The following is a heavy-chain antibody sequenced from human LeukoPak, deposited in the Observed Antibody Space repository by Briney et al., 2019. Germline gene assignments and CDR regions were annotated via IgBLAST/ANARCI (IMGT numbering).Heavy chain of an antibody. Sequence: GASVKVSCKASGYTFTSYYMHWVRQAPGQGLEWMGIINPSGGSTSYAQKFQGRVTMTRDTSTSTVYMELSSLRSEDTAVYYCAREAQDYGGNRYFDYWGQGTLVTVSS. CDR2: INPSGGST. CDR3: AREAQDYGGNRYFDY. V-gene: IGHV1-46*01. D-gene: IGHD4-23*01. CDR1: GYTFTSYY. J-gene: IGHJ4*02.